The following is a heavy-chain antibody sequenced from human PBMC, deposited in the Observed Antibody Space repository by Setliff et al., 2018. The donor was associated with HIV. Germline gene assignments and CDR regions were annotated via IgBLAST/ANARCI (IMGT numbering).Heavy chain of an antibody. Sequence: ASVKVSCKASGFTFTTYYMHWVRQAPGQGLEWMGIINPSGGSTTYAQKFQGRVTMTRDTSTSTVYMELSSLRSEDTAVYYCANSVTDASYWYFIHWGRGSPVTVSS. V-gene: IGHV1-46*01. CDR1: GFTFTTYY. D-gene: IGHD4-17*01. CDR2: INPSGGST. CDR3: ANSVTDASYWYFIH. J-gene: IGHJ2*01.